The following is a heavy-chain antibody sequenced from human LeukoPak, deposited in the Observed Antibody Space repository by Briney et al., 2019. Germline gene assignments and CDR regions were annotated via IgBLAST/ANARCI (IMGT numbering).Heavy chain of an antibody. CDR3: ASGGVWLPAV. J-gene: IGHJ4*02. CDR1: GGSLSNDQW. V-gene: IGHV4-4*02. Sequence: SGTLSLTCAVSGGSLSNDQWWSWVRQAPGKGLEWIGEINHSGSANYNPSLGSRVAMSIEKSKDQFSLNLSSVTAADTAIYYCASGGVWLPAVWGQGALVTVSS. D-gene: IGHD3-9*01. CDR2: INHSGSA.